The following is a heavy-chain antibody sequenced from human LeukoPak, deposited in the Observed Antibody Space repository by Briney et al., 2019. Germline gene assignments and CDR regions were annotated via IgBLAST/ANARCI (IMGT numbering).Heavy chain of an antibody. CDR3: ARHYGP. CDR1: GGSVSSGSYY. D-gene: IGHD3-16*01. J-gene: IGHJ5*02. Sequence: SETLSLTCTVSGGSVSSGSYYWSWIRQPPGKGLEWIGYIYNSGTTNYNPSLKSRVTIAVDTSRNQFSLKLNSVTAADTAVYYCARHYGPWGQGTLVTVSS. V-gene: IGHV4-61*01. CDR2: IYNSGTT.